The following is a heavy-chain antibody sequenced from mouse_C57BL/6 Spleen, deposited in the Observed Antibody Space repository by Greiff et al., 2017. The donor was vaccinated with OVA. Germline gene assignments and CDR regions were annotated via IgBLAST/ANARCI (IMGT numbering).Heavy chain of an antibody. D-gene: IGHD1-1*01. CDR1: GYTFTSYW. CDR2: IYPGSGST. V-gene: IGHV1-55*01. Sequence: VQLQQPGAELVKPGASVKMSCKASGYTFTSYWLTWVKQRPGQGLEWIGDIYPGSGSTNYNEKFKSKATLTVDTSSSTAYMQLSSLTSEDSAVYYCARQHDGSSYWYFDVWGTGTTVTVSS. J-gene: IGHJ1*03. CDR3: ARQHDGSSYWYFDV.